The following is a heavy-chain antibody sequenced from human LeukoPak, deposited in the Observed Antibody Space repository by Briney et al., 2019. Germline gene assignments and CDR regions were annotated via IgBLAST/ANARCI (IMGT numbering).Heavy chain of an antibody. CDR2: ISGSGGRT. D-gene: IGHD3-10*01. CDR1: GFTFSRYG. CDR3: AKGDFYGSGRDYYYYMDV. J-gene: IGHJ6*03. V-gene: IGHV3-23*01. Sequence: GGSLRLSCAASGFTFSRYGMSWVRQAPGKGLEWVSAISGSGGRTYYADSVKGRFTISRDNSKNTLYLQMNSLRAEDTAVYNCAKGDFYGSGRDYYYYMDVWGKGTTVTVSS.